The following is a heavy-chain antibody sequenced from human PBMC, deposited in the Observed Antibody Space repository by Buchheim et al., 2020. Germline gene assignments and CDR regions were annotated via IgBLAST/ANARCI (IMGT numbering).Heavy chain of an antibody. J-gene: IGHJ6*02. CDR3: ARGLDLHYYGMDV. V-gene: IGHV3-30*04. D-gene: IGHD4-11*01. CDR2: ISYDGSNK. CDR1: GFTFSSYA. Sequence: QVQLVESGGGVVQPGRSLRLSCAASGFTFSSYAMHWVRQAPGKGLEWVAVISYDGSNKYYADSVKGRFTISRDNSKNTLYLQMNSLRAEDTAVYYCARGLDLHYYGMDVWGQGTT.